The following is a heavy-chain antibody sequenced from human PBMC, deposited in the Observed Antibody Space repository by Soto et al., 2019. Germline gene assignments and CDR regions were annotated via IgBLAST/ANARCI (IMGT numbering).Heavy chain of an antibody. CDR2: ISGYNGNT. J-gene: IGHJ6*02. Sequence: ASVKVSCEASGYTFTSYGIYWVRQAPGQGLEWMGWISGYNGNTKSEQKLQGRVTMTTDTSTSTAYMELRSLRSDDTAVYYCARGPYSSGWYSNYNYYGMDVWGQGTTVTVSS. D-gene: IGHD6-19*01. CDR3: ARGPYSSGWYSNYNYYGMDV. V-gene: IGHV1-18*01. CDR1: GYTFTSYG.